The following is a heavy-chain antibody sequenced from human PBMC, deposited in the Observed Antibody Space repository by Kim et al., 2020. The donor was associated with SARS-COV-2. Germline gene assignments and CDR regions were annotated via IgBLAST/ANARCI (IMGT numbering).Heavy chain of an antibody. V-gene: IGHV3-7*01. D-gene: IGHD6-13*01. J-gene: IGHJ4*02. Sequence: GGSLRLSCAASGFTFSSYWMSWVHQAPGKGLEWVANIKKDGSAKYYVASVKGRFTTSRDNAKNSLYLQMNSLRAEDTAVYYCASRRYSGSWYYCYWGQGTLVTVSS. CDR2: IKKDGSAK. CDR1: GFTFSSYW. CDR3: ASRRYSGSWYYCY.